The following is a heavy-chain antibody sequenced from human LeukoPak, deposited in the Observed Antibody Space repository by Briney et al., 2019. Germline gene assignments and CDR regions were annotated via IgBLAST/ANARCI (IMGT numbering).Heavy chain of an antibody. Sequence: GGPLRLSCAASGFTFNSYGMHWVRRAPGKGLEWVAFIRHDGTNKYYADSVKGRFTISRDNSKNTLFLQTSSLRVEDTAVYYCGRDVSDTVVVITHNFDFWGQGTLVTVSS. D-gene: IGHD3-22*01. V-gene: IGHV3-30*02. CDR3: GRDVSDTVVVITHNFDF. CDR2: IRHDGTNK. CDR1: GFTFNSYG. J-gene: IGHJ4*02.